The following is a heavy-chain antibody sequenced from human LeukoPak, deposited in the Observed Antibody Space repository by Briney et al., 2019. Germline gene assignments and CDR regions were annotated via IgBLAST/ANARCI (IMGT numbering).Heavy chain of an antibody. V-gene: IGHV3-23*01. CDR1: GFTFTKFG. CDR2: ITASGNSI. D-gene: IGHD3-10*02. Sequence: PGGSLRLSCAVSGFTFTKFGMSWVRQAPGKGLEWVSGITASGNSIYDADSVKGRFTISRDDSKNTLYLQMNSLRAGDTAIYYCTKDYVRTSDRWGQGTLVTVSS. CDR3: TKDYVRTSDR. J-gene: IGHJ5*02.